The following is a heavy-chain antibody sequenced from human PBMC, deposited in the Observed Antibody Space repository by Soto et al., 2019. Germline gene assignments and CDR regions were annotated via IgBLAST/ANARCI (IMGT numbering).Heavy chain of an antibody. V-gene: IGHV3-30*18. CDR2: ISHDGKKE. D-gene: IGHD2-21*01. J-gene: IGHJ4*02. Sequence: QLVESGGDVVQPGRSLRLSCAASGFTFSNYGMHWVRQAPGKGLEWVAVISHDGKKEYYADSVKGRFTISRDKSKKTIWLQITNLRAEDTAMYYCAKVAPYISLLWGFDHWGQGTLVAVSS. CDR1: GFTFSNYG. CDR3: AKVAPYISLLWGFDH.